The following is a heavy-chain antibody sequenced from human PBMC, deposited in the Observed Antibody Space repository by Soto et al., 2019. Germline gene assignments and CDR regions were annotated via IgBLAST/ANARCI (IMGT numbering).Heavy chain of an antibody. D-gene: IGHD5-12*01. CDR2: INSDGTKT. J-gene: IGHJ5*02. CDR1: GFTFNTYW. CDR3: ATVATNSYNWLDP. Sequence: EVQLVESGGTLVQPGGSLRLSCAASGFTFNTYWMHWVRQAPGKGLVWVSRINSDGTKTTYADSVKGRFTISRDNAENTVYLQMTSLRAEDTAVYYCATVATNSYNWLDPWGQGTLVTVSS. V-gene: IGHV3-74*01.